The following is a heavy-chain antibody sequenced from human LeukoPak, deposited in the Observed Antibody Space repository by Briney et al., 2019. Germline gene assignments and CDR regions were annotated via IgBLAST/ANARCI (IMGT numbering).Heavy chain of an antibody. J-gene: IGHJ4*02. Sequence: GGSLRLSCAASGFSFSSYYMSWVRQAPGKGLEWVSSIDSSSSYIFYADSVKGRFTISRANAKNSLFLQMNSLRAEDTAVYYCARGPHGGFVIIPTEFWGQGTLVTVSS. CDR1: GFSFSSYY. CDR3: ARGPHGGFVIIPTEF. CDR2: IDSSSSYI. V-gene: IGHV3-21*01. D-gene: IGHD3-3*01.